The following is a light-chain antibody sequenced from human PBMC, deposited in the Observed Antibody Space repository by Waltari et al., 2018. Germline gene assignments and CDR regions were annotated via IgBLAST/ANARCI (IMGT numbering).Light chain of an antibody. V-gene: IGLV2-14*03. CDR2: DVN. J-gene: IGLJ2*01. CDR1: SSAVGGDDA. Sequence: QSALSQPASVSGSPGQSITISCTGSSSAVGGDDAVSWYQDHPCPAPKVIIYDVNNRPSGVSDSFSGPKSGNTASLTMSGLQAEDEANYYCCSQSSYNGVIFGGGTKLTVL. CDR3: CSQSSYNGVI.